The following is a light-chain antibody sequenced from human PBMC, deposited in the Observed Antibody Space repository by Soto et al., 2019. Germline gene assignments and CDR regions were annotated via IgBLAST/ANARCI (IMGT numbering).Light chain of an antibody. CDR1: GSDVGAYIY. CDR3: SSYTGGTPPYL. J-gene: IGLJ1*01. V-gene: IGLV2-14*01. CDR2: EIS. Sequence: QSALTQPASVSGSPGQSITISCTGTGSDVGAYIYVSWYQHPPDKAPKLMIYEISNRPSGVSDRFSGSRSGNTASLTISGLQADDEADYYCSSYTGGTPPYLFGSGTKLTVL.